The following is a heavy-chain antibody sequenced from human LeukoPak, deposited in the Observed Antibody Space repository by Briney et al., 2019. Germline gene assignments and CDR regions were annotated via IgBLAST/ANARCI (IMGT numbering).Heavy chain of an antibody. Sequence: SETLSLTCAVYGGSFSGYYWSWIRQPPGKGLEWIGYIHYSGSTNYNPSLKSRVTISVDTSKNQFSLKLSSVTAADTAVYYCARQAYCSGVTCYPFDYWGQGTLVTVSS. D-gene: IGHD2-15*01. CDR1: GGSFSGYY. CDR3: ARQAYCSGVTCYPFDY. V-gene: IGHV4-59*08. J-gene: IGHJ4*02. CDR2: IHYSGST.